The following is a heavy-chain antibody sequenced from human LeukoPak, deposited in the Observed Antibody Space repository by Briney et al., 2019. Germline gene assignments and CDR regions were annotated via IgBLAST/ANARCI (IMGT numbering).Heavy chain of an antibody. V-gene: IGHV3-23*01. Sequence: GGSLRLSCAASGISFSTYGKGLECVSAISGSGGDSYYAASVKGRFTISRDNSKNTLYLQMNSLRVEDTAVYYCAKVSGRILIWPQPFGDGMDVWARGPRSPSP. CDR1: GISFSTY. CDR3: AKVSGRILIWPQPFGDGMDV. CDR2: ISGSGGDS. J-gene: IGHJ6*02. D-gene: IGHD3-10*01.